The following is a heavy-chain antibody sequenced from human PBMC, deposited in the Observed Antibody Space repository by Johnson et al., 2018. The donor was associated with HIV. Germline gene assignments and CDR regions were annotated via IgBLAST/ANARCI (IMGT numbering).Heavy chain of an antibody. CDR1: GFTFSPYW. CDR2: IISDVRSA. J-gene: IGHJ3*02. CDR3: TTGAFHAYDM. V-gene: IGHV3-74*02. Sequence: VQLVESRGGLVQPGGSLRLSCAASGFTFSPYWMHWVRQAPGQGLVWVSRIISDVRSAIYTDSGTGRFTISRDNTKNTLYLQMNSLRAEDTAVYYCTTGAFHAYDMWGQGTMVTVSS. D-gene: IGHD2/OR15-2a*01.